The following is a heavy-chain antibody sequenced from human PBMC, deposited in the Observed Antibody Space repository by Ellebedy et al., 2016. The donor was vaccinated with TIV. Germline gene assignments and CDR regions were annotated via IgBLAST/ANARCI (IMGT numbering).Heavy chain of an antibody. CDR2: IKQDGSET. CDR1: GFTFSGYW. CDR3: ARVKEYGWYLPFDY. D-gene: IGHD2-8*02. J-gene: IGHJ4*02. V-gene: IGHV3-7*03. Sequence: GESLKISCGASGFTFSGYWMTWVRQAPGKGLEWVANIKQDGSETYYVDSVKGRFTISRDNAKNFLYLQMNSLRTDDTAVYYCARVKEYGWYLPFDYWGQGTLVTVSS.